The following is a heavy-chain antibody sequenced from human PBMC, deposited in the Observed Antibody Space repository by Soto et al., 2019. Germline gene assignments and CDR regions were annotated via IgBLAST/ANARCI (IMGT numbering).Heavy chain of an antibody. D-gene: IGHD5-12*01. CDR3: ARHHGPTTSENWFDP. CDR2: ISTYSGDT. Sequence: QVHLVQSGVEVKTPGASVKVSCQASGYTFFTYDISWVRQAPGQGLEWMGWISTYSGDTKYAQKFQGRVTMTTDTSTTPAYLELRSLRSDDTAVYYCARHHGPTTSENWFDPWGQGTLVTVYS. V-gene: IGHV1-18*01. J-gene: IGHJ5*02. CDR1: GYTFFTYD.